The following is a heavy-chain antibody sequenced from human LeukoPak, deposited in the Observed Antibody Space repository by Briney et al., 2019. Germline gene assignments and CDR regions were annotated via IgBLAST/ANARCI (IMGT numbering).Heavy chain of an antibody. CDR1: GYTFTGYY. D-gene: IGHD2-2*01. Sequence: ASVKVSCKASGYTFTGYYIHWVRQAPGQGLEWMGRINPNSGGTKYAQNFQGRVTMTRDTSISTAYMELSRLRSDDTAVYYCARTFVVVSDYGMDVWGQGTTVTVSS. J-gene: IGHJ6*02. CDR3: ARTFVVVSDYGMDV. CDR2: INPNSGGT. V-gene: IGHV1-2*02.